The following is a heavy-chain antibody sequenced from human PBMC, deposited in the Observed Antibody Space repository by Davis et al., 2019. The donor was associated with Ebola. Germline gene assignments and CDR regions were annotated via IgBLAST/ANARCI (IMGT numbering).Heavy chain of an antibody. Sequence: SGPTLVKPTQTLTLTCTFSGFSLSISGVGVGWIRQPPGKAPEWLALIYWDDDKRYSPSLKSRLTITKDTSKNQVVLTMTNMDPVDTATYYCAHSASHATVTSFSRGFDYWGQGTLVTVSS. CDR1: GFSLSISGVG. CDR2: IYWDDDK. D-gene: IGHD4-11*01. V-gene: IGHV2-5*02. CDR3: AHSASHATVTSFSRGFDY. J-gene: IGHJ4*02.